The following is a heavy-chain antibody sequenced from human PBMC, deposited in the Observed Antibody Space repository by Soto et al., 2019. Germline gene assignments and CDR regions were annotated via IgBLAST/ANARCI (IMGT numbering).Heavy chain of an antibody. D-gene: IGHD3-16*01. CDR2: IKGGGSEE. J-gene: IGHJ6*02. Sequence: EVQLVESGGGLVQPGGSLRLSCAASGFPFSTYWMNWVRQAPGKGLQWVANIKGGGSEEYYVDSVKGRFTISRDNAKKSLYLDMNSLRGEDTAVYYCARDWGAPGRGSALGYYYHFGMDVWGQGTTVPVPS. CDR1: GFPFSTYW. CDR3: ARDWGAPGRGSALGYYYHFGMDV. V-gene: IGHV3-7*05.